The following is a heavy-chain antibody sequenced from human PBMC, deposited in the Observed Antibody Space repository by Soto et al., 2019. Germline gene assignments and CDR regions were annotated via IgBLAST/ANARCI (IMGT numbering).Heavy chain of an antibody. D-gene: IGHD5-12*01. CDR1: GFTFDNYA. CDR3: ATDLEYSGDDSGHFEY. V-gene: IGHV3-9*01. Sequence: EVQLVESGGGLVQPGRSLRLSCAVSGFTFDNYAMHWVRQAPGKGLEWVSGISWNGGSIGYADSVKGRFTISRDNAKNSLYLQMNSLRAEDTAFSYCATDLEYSGDDSGHFEYWGQGTLVTVSS. J-gene: IGHJ4*02. CDR2: ISWNGGSI.